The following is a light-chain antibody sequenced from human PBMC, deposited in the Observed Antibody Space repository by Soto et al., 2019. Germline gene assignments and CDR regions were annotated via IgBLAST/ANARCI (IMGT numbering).Light chain of an antibody. V-gene: IGLV2-14*03. CDR3: TSWTTSTTMI. CDR2: DVN. CDR1: SSDIGAYNF. J-gene: IGLJ2*01. Sequence: QSALTQPASVSGSPGQSITISCTGTSSDIGAYNFVSWYQQHPGKAPKLMLYDVNIRTSGVSHRFSGSKSGNTASLTISGLQAEDGADYYCTSWTTSTTMIFGGGTKVTVL.